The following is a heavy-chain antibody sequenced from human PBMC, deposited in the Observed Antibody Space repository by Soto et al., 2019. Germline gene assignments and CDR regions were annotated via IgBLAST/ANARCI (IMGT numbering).Heavy chain of an antibody. CDR3: ARGPRNWGVDY. D-gene: IGHD7-27*01. CDR1: AYTFTSYY. Sequence: ASVKVSCKAAAYTFTSYYINWVRQATGQDFEWMGWMNPNNGNAAYAQKFQGRVTMTRDTSKSTAFMELSSLTSEDTAVYYCARGPRNWGVDYWGQGTLVTVSS. CDR2: MNPNNGNA. J-gene: IGHJ4*02. V-gene: IGHV1-8*01.